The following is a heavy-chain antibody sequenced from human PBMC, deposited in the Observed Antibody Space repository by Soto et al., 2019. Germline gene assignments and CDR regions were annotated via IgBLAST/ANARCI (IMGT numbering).Heavy chain of an antibody. D-gene: IGHD3-10*01. J-gene: IGHJ4*02. V-gene: IGHV4-31*03. CDR3: ARDSDYSSSGSFDY. CDR2: IYYSGSS. CDR1: GDSISSSGYY. Sequence: PSETLSLTCSVSGDSISSSGYYWSWIRQRPGKGLEWIGNIYYSGSSYNSPSLRSRVTISVNTSKNQFSLNLRSVTAADTAVYYCARDSDYSSSGSFDYWGQGTLVTVSS.